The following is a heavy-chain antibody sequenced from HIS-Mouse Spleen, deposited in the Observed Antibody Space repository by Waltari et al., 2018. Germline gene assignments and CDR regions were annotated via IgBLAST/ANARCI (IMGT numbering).Heavy chain of an antibody. J-gene: IGHJ2*01. Sequence: QLQLQESGPGLVKPSETLSLTCTVSGGSISSSSYYWGWIRQPPGKGLEWIGSIYYSGGTYYNPSLKIRVTLSVDTSKNQFSLKLSSVTAADTAVYYCAREIPYSSSWYDWYFDLWGRGTLVTVSS. D-gene: IGHD6-13*01. V-gene: IGHV4-39*07. CDR3: AREIPYSSSWYDWYFDL. CDR2: IYYSGGT. CDR1: GGSISSSSYY.